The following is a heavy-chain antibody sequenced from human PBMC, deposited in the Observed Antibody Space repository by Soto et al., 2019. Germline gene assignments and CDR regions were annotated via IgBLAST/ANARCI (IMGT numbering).Heavy chain of an antibody. CDR1: GFTFSSYG. CDR2: IWYDGSNK. V-gene: IGHV3-33*01. J-gene: IGHJ6*03. D-gene: IGHD2-2*01. CDR3: TTDIVVVPVAMDYYYYMDV. Sequence: PGGSLRLSCAASGFTFSSYGMHWVRQAPGKGLEWVAVIWYDGSNKYYADSVKGRFTISRDNSKNTLYLQMNSLRAEDTAVYYCTTDIVVVPVAMDYYYYMDVWGKGTTVTVSS.